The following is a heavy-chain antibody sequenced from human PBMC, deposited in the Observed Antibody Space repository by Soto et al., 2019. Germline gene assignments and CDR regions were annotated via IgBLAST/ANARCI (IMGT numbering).Heavy chain of an antibody. D-gene: IGHD3-9*01. CDR3: ARGATIFTHNRMDV. J-gene: IGHJ6*02. CDR1: GGTFSSYT. Sequence: QVQLVQSGAEVKKPGSSVKVSCKASGGTFSSYTISWVRQAPGQGLEWMGRIIPILGIANYAQKFQGRVTITAEKSTSTAYMELSSLRSEDTAVYYCARGATIFTHNRMDVWGQGTTVTVSS. CDR2: IIPILGIA. V-gene: IGHV1-69*02.